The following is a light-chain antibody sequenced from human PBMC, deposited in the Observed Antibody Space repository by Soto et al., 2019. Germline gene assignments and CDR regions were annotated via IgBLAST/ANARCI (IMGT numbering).Light chain of an antibody. CDR3: QQYYSTSYT. J-gene: IGKJ2*01. Sequence: DIVMTQSPDSLAVSLGERATINCKSSQSVLYISNNKNYLAWYQQKPGQPPKLLIYWASTRESGVPDRFSVSGSGTDFTLTISSLQAEDVAVYYCQQYYSTSYTFGQGTKLEIK. V-gene: IGKV4-1*01. CDR1: QSVLYISNNKNY. CDR2: WAS.